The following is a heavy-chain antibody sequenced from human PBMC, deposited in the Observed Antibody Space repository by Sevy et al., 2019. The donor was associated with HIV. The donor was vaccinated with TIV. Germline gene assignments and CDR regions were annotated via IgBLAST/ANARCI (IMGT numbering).Heavy chain of an antibody. Sequence: GGSLRLSCAASGFTFSSYAMSWVRQAPGKGLEWVSAISGSGGSTYYADSVKGRFTISRDNSKNTLYLQMNSQRAEDTAVYYCAKRKRLTMIVVVIDYWGQGTLVTVSS. D-gene: IGHD3-22*01. CDR1: GFTFSSYA. CDR3: AKRKRLTMIVVVIDY. V-gene: IGHV3-23*01. CDR2: ISGSGGST. J-gene: IGHJ4*02.